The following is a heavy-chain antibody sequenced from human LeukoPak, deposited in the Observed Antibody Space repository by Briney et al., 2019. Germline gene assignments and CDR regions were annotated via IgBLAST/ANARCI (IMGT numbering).Heavy chain of an antibody. V-gene: IGHV5-51*01. Sequence: GASLKISCKGSGDSFSSHYIAWVRQMPGKGLEGMGIIYPGDSATKYSPSFQVQVTLSADKSINTAYLQWSSLKASDAAMYYCARQVTVGPTHFDYWGPGTLVTVSS. D-gene: IGHD1-26*01. CDR2: IYPGDSAT. CDR1: GDSFSSHY. CDR3: ARQVTVGPTHFDY. J-gene: IGHJ4*02.